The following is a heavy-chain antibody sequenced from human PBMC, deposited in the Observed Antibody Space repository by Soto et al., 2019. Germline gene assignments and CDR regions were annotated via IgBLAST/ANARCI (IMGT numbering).Heavy chain of an antibody. J-gene: IGHJ3*01. CDR1: GVSITSGAYY. CDR2: IYYNGNT. Sequence: SETLSLTCTLSGVSITSGAYYWTWVRQHPGKGLEWIGYIYYNGNTYFSPSLKSRLTISIDTSKNQFSLKLSSVTAADTAMYYCARARLRAVYAFDFWGQGTMVTVSS. CDR3: ARARLRAVYAFDF. V-gene: IGHV4-31*03. D-gene: IGHD4-17*01.